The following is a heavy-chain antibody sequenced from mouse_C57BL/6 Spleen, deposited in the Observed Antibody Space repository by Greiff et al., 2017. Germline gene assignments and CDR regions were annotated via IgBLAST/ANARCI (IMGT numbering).Heavy chain of an antibody. CDR2: IDPSDSET. D-gene: IGHD1-1*01. V-gene: IGHV1-52*01. CDR3: ARMGSSSPRYAMDY. Sequence: QVQLQQPGAELVRPGSSVKLSCKASGYTFTSYWMHWVKQRPIQGLEWIGNIDPSDSETHYNQKFKDKATLTVDKSSSTAYMQLSSLTSEDSAVYDCARMGSSSPRYAMDYWGQGTSVTVSS. CDR1: GYTFTSYW. J-gene: IGHJ4*01.